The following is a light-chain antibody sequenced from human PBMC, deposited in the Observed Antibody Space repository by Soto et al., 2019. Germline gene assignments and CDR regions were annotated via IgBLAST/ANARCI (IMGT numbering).Light chain of an antibody. V-gene: IGKV1-5*03. J-gene: IGKJ1*01. CDR2: KES. CDR1: QSINNW. CDR3: PQYHDYWT. Sequence: DIQMTQSPSKLYASVGGRGNIACRASQSINNWLAWYQQKSGKAPKILIYKESTLESGPQSRFSGSGSGTEFTLTINSLQPDDLATYYCPQYHDYWTFG.